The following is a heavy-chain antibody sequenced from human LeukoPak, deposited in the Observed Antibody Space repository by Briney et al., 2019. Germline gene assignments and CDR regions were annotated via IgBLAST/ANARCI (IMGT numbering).Heavy chain of an antibody. J-gene: IGHJ5*02. CDR3: ARAPLNSGSYYRLHSWFDP. V-gene: IGHV1-2*06. Sequence: GASVKVSCKASGYTFTDYYMHWVRQAPGQGLEWMGRINPNSGGTNYAQKFQGRVTMTRDTSISTAYMELSSLRSDDTAFYYCARAPLNSGSYYRLHSWFDPWGQGALVTVSS. CDR2: INPNSGGT. CDR1: GYTFTDYY. D-gene: IGHD3-10*01.